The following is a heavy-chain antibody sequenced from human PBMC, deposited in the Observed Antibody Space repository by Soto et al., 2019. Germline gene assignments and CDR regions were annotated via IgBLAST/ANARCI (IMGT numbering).Heavy chain of an antibody. D-gene: IGHD2-2*02. CDR2: IYYSGST. J-gene: IGHJ6*02. CDR1: GGSISSSSYY. V-gene: IGHV4-39*01. CDR3: ARQVTDVVVPAAIYPADFYYYYGMDV. Sequence: SETLSLTCTVSGGSISSSSYYWGWIRQPPGKGLEWIGSIYYSGSTYYNPSLKSRVTISVDTSKNQFSLKLSSVTAADTAVYYCARQVTDVVVPAAIYPADFYYYYGMDVWGQGTTVTVSS.